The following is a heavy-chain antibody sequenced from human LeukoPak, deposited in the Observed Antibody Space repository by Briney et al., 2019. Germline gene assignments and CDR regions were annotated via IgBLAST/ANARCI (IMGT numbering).Heavy chain of an antibody. CDR3: ARDLKLRVRGGANL. CDR2: IYHSGST. J-gene: IGHJ4*02. CDR1: GGSISSSHW. V-gene: IGHV4-4*02. D-gene: IGHD3-10*01. Sequence: PSETLSLTCAVSGGSISSSHWWNWVRQPPGKGLEWIGEIYHSGSTNYNPSLKSRVTISIDKSKNQFSLKLSSVTAADTAVYYCARDLKLRVRGGANLWGQGTLVTVSS.